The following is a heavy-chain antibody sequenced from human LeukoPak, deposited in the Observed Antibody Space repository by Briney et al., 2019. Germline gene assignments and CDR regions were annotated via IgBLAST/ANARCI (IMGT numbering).Heavy chain of an antibody. CDR3: AVGDYYGSGSYKPPPFDY. V-gene: IGHV3-30*02. CDR1: GFTFSSYW. D-gene: IGHD3-10*01. J-gene: IGHJ4*02. Sequence: PGGSLRLSCAASGFTFSSYWMSWVRQAPGKGLEWVAFIRYDGSNKYYADSVKGRFTISRDNSKNTLYLQMNSLRAEDTAVYYCAVGDYYGSGSYKPPPFDYWGQGTLVTVSS. CDR2: IRYDGSNK.